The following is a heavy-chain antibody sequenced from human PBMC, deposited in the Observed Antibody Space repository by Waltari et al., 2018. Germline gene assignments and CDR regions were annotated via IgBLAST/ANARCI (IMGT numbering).Heavy chain of an antibody. CDR2: IYRGENT. D-gene: IGHD3-16*01. Sequence: ELQLVESGGGLIKPGGYLRLSCAASEFSVNDKLINWVTQAPGKGLEWVAIIYRGENTYFADSVKGRFSISRDNSKNTVYLQINSLRVDDTAVYYCAKLATSSDHGGGWLDSWGQGTLVTVSS. J-gene: IGHJ5*01. CDR3: AKLATSSDHGGGWLDS. V-gene: IGHV3-53*01. CDR1: EFSVNDKL.